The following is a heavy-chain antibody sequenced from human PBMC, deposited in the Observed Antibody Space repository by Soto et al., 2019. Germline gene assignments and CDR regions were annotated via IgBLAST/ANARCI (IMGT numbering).Heavy chain of an antibody. CDR1: GFTFSDYY. D-gene: IGHD3-3*01. CDR2: IGSGGGTI. V-gene: IGHV3-11*01. CDR3: ARRRDLLDD. Sequence: GGSLRLSCAASGFTFSDYYMTWIRQAPGKGLEWVSYIGSGGGTIYYADSVKGRFTISSDNAKSSLYLQMNSLRAEDTAVYYCARRRDLLDDWGQGTLVTVSS. J-gene: IGHJ4*02.